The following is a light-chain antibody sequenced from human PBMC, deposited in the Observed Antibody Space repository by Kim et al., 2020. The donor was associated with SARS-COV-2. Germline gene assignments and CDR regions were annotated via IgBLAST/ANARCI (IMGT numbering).Light chain of an antibody. Sequence: SYELTQPPSVSVSPGQTANITCSGDKLGNKYACWYQQKPGQSPVLVIFKDTKRPSGIPERFSGSNSGNTATLTISGTQAMDEADYYCQAWDSSTVVFGGGTQLTFL. CDR1: KLGNKY. V-gene: IGLV3-1*01. CDR2: KDT. CDR3: QAWDSSTVV. J-gene: IGLJ2*01.